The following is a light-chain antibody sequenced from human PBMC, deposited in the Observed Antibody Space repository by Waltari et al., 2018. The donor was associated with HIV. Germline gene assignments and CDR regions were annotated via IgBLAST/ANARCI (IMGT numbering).Light chain of an antibody. CDR1: RFDTKY. CDR2: QDN. Sequence: SYELTHPPSVSVSPGQTASITCSGERFDTKYVCWYQLKPGQSPVLVIYQDNKGPPGNPERFSGSNSGNTATLTISGTQAMDEADYYCQTWDSSTVVFGGGTKLTVL. J-gene: IGLJ2*01. CDR3: QTWDSSTVV. V-gene: IGLV3-1*01.